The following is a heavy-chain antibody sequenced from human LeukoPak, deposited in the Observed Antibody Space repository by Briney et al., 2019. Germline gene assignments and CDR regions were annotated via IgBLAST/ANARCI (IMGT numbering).Heavy chain of an antibody. D-gene: IGHD6-13*01. CDR2: ISGSGGST. Sequence: PGGSLRLPCAASGFTFSSYAMSWVRQAPGKGLEWVSAISGSGGSTYYADSVKGRFTISRDNSKNTLYLQMNSLRAEDTAVYYCAKPTAAGHYYYYYGMDVWGQGTTVTVPS. V-gene: IGHV3-23*01. J-gene: IGHJ6*02. CDR3: AKPTAAGHYYYYYGMDV. CDR1: GFTFSSYA.